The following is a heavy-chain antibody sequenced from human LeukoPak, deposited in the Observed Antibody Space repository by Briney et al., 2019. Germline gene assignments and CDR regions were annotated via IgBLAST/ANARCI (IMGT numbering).Heavy chain of an antibody. J-gene: IGHJ6*02. Sequence: GGSLRLSCAASGCTFSSYSMNWVRQAPGKGLEWVSSISSSSSYIYYADSVKGRFTISRDNAKNSLYLQMNSLRAEDTAVYYCARDFNGSVWYRFGMDVWGQGTTVTVSS. CDR3: ARDFNGSVWYRFGMDV. CDR2: ISSSSSYI. CDR1: GCTFSSYS. D-gene: IGHD6-19*01. V-gene: IGHV3-21*01.